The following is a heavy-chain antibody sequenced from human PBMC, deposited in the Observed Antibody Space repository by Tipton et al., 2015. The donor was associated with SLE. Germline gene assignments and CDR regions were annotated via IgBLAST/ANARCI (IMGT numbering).Heavy chain of an antibody. Sequence: SLRLSCVASGFTFSSYAMHWVRQAPGKGLEWVALIAYDGSNNKYYAESVKGRFTISRDSSQNTVYLQMNSLRAEDTAVYYCARPTDTTLWEPALEYWGHGTLVTVSS. CDR2: IAYDGSNNK. CDR1: GFTFSSYA. J-gene: IGHJ4*01. V-gene: IGHV3-30-3*01. CDR3: ARPTDTTLWEPALEY. D-gene: IGHD2/OR15-2a*01.